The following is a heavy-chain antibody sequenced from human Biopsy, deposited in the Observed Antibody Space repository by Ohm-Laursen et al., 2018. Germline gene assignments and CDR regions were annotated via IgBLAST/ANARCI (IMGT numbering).Heavy chain of an antibody. CDR3: ARECQPKIMTIHCYYYDMDV. Sequence: ASVKASCKVSRFTLTSYGISWVRQAPGQGLEWMGWINIFIANKAYAQKVQGRVTMTTDTSTSTAYMELRSLRPDDTAVYYCARECQPKIMTIHCYYYDMDVWGLGTTVTVSS. V-gene: IGHV1-18*01. CDR2: INIFIANK. J-gene: IGHJ6*02. D-gene: IGHD3-9*01. CDR1: RFTLTSYG.